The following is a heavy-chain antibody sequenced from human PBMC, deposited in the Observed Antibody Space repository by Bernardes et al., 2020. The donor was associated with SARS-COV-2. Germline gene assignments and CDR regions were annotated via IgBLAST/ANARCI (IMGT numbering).Heavy chain of an antibody. Sequence: TLSLTCTVSGGSISSYYWSWIRQPPGKGLEWIGYIYYSGSTNYNPSLKSRVTISVDTSKNQFSLKLSSVTAADTAVYYCARIARRHIVVVTATYWYFDLWGRGTLVTVSS. V-gene: IGHV4-59*08. CDR1: GGSISSYY. CDR3: ARIARRHIVVVTATYWYFDL. J-gene: IGHJ2*01. CDR2: IYYSGST. D-gene: IGHD2-21*02.